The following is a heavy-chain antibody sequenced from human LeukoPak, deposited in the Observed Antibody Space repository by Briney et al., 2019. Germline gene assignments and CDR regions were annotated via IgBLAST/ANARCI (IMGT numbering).Heavy chain of an antibody. D-gene: IGHD3-16*01. J-gene: IGHJ4*02. CDR3: ARWGSLGY. CDR1: GFTFSSYE. Sequence: PGGSLRLSCAASGFTFSSYEMNWVRQAPGKGLEWVSKISSSGSAIYHADSVKGRFTISRDNAKSSLYLQMNSLRVEDTAVYYCARWGSLGYWGQRTLVTVSS. CDR2: ISSSGSAI. V-gene: IGHV3-48*03.